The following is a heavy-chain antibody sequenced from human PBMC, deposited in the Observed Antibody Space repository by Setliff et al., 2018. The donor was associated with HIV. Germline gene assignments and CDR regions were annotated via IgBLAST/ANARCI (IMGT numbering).Heavy chain of an antibody. CDR1: GGSASNSRYY. J-gene: IGHJ5*02. CDR2: IHYNEKT. V-gene: IGHV4-39*01. CDR3: ASRVYYYDSNNFLREEGFDP. Sequence: PSETLSLTCTVSGGSASNSRYYWAWIRQPPGKGLEYIGSIHYNEKTYYNPSLKSRVTISIDTSKNQFSLNRTSVTAADTAVYYCASRVYYYDSNNFLREEGFDPWGQGTLVTVSS. D-gene: IGHD3-22*01.